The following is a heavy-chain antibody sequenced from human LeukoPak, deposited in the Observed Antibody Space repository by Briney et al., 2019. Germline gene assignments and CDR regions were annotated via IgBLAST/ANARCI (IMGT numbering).Heavy chain of an antibody. CDR2: IYTSGST. CDR3: AIGLGYCSSTSCYVYFDY. D-gene: IGHD2-2*01. V-gene: IGHV4-4*07. Sequence: PSETLSLTCTVSGGSISSYYWGWIRQPAGKGLEWIGRIYTSGSTNYNPSLKSRVTMSVDTSKNQFSLKLSSVTAADTAVYYCAIGLGYCSSTSCYVYFDYWGQGTLVTVSS. CDR1: GGSISSYY. J-gene: IGHJ4*02.